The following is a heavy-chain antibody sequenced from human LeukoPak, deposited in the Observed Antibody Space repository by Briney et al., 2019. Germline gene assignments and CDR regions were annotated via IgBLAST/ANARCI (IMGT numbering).Heavy chain of an antibody. Sequence: SETLSLTCTVSGGSISSYYWSWIRQPPGKGLEWIGYIYYSGSTNYNPSLKSRVTISVDTSKNQFSLKLSSVTAADTAVYHCARWANDGDYEDYFDYWGQGTLVTVSS. CDR2: IYYSGST. V-gene: IGHV4-59*01. CDR1: GGSISSYY. J-gene: IGHJ4*02. D-gene: IGHD4-17*01. CDR3: ARWANDGDYEDYFDY.